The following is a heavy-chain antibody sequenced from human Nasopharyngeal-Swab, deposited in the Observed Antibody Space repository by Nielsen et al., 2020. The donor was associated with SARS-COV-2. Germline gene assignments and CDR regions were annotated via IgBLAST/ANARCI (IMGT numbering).Heavy chain of an antibody. CDR3: ARDRTAAPGIWFDP. J-gene: IGHJ5*02. V-gene: IGHV4-31*03. CDR1: GGSISSGGYY. D-gene: IGHD6-13*01. Sequence: SETLSLTCTVSGGSISSGGYYWSWIRQHPGKGLEWIVYIYYSGSTYYNPSLKSRVTISVDTSKNQFSLKLSSVTAADTAVYYCARDRTAAPGIWFDPWGQGTLVTVSS. CDR2: IYYSGST.